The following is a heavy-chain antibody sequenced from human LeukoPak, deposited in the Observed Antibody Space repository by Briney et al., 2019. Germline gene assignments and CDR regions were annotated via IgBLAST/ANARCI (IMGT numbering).Heavy chain of an antibody. D-gene: IGHD3-10*01. CDR2: ISGSGGST. Sequence: GGSLRLSCAASGFTFSNYAINWVRQAPGKGLEWVSSISGSGGSTFYADSVKGRFTISRDNSKNTIYLQMNSLRVEDTAIYYCAKDRLIGFGSPDGFDIWGQGTMVTVSS. CDR1: GFTFSNYA. J-gene: IGHJ3*02. V-gene: IGHV3-23*01. CDR3: AKDRLIGFGSPDGFDI.